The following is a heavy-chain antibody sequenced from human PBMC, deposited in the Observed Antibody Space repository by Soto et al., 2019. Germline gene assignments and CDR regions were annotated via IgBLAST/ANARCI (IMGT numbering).Heavy chain of an antibody. CDR2: IRSKGHNYAT. D-gene: IGHD6-13*01. CDR3: TRAVCSCDYSGIFWFDP. J-gene: IGHJ5*02. V-gene: IGHV3-73*01. Sequence: PGGSLRLSCAASGFAFSGSAMYWVRQASGKGPEWVGRIRSKGHNYATEYAASVKGRFTISRDDSKNTAYLQINSLQTTDTALYYWTRAVCSCDYSGIFWFDPWGQGTLVTVSS. CDR1: GFAFSGSA.